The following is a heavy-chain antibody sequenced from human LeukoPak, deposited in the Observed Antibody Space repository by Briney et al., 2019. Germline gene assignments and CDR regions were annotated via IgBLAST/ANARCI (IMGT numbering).Heavy chain of an antibody. Sequence: GGSLRLSCAASGFTFSSYGTHWVRQASGKGLEYVSGISDNGRRTYYADPVKGRFTISRDNSRKTLYLQMSSLRAEDTAVYYCVRDQSGSYSFDYWGQGTLVTVSS. CDR1: GFTFSSYG. J-gene: IGHJ4*02. CDR2: ISDNGRRT. V-gene: IGHV3-64D*06. D-gene: IGHD3-10*01. CDR3: VRDQSGSYSFDY.